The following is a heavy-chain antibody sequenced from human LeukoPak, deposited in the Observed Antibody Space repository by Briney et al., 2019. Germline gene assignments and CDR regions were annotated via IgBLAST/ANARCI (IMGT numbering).Heavy chain of an antibody. Sequence: GGSLRLSCVASGFTFDDYAMYWVRQGPGKGLEWVSSITWNGGRIAYADSVKGRFTISRDNSKNTLYLQMNSLRAEDTAVYYCARDNGRGAARVTDYWGQGTLVTVSS. J-gene: IGHJ4*02. CDR3: ARDNGRGAARVTDY. CDR1: GFTFDDYA. V-gene: IGHV3-9*01. CDR2: ITWNGGRI. D-gene: IGHD6-6*01.